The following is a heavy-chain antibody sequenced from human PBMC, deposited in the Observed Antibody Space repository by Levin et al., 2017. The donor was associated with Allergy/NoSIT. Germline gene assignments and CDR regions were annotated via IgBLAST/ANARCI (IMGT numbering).Heavy chain of an antibody. CDR1: GGTFSSYA. CDR3: ARESPRRLQPTWGLDY. Sequence: SVKVSCKASGGTFSSYAISWVRQAPGQGLEWMGGIIPIFGTANYAQKFQGRVTITADESTSTAYMELSSLRSEDTAVYYCARESPRRLQPTWGLDYWGQGTLVTVSS. D-gene: IGHD5-24*01. V-gene: IGHV1-69*13. CDR2: IIPIFGTA. J-gene: IGHJ4*02.